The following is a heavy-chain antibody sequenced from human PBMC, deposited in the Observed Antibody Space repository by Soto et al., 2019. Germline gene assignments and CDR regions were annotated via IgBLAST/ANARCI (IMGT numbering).Heavy chain of an antibody. CDR3: ARNMDYYYGPGSGNGHGF. CDR2: INPKFGDT. Sequence: QVQLVQSGAEVKEPGDSVRVSCEASGYTFTAYYIHWVQQAPGQGLEWMGWINPKFGDTAYAQDFQGRVSMTRDMFISTVYMDLSRLTSDDTAIYYCARNMDYYYGPGSGNGHGFWGQGTTVTVFS. CDR1: GYTFTAYY. J-gene: IGHJ6*02. D-gene: IGHD3-10*01. V-gene: IGHV1-2*02.